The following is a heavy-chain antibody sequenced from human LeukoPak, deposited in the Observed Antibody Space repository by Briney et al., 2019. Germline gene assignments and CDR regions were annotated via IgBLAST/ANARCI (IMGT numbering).Heavy chain of an antibody. D-gene: IGHD3-10*01. V-gene: IGHV3-53*01. CDR2: LYSGSDT. CDR1: GFTVNTIY. CDR3: ARVGDHFHWYLDL. J-gene: IGHJ2*01. Sequence: GGSLRLSCAASGFTVNTIYMNWVSQAPGKGLEWVSILYSGSDTYYADSVKGRFTISRDSSKNILSLQMNNLRAEDTAVYYCARVGDHFHWYLDLWGRGTLVTVSS.